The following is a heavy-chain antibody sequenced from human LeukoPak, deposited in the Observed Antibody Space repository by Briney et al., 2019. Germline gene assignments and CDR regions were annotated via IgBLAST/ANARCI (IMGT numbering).Heavy chain of an antibody. D-gene: IGHD6-19*01. CDR3: GNEGAVAGKDFDY. Sequence: QPGGSLRLSCAASGFTFSSYAMSWVRQAPGKGLEWVPAISGSGGSTYYADSVKGRFTISRDNSKNTLYLQMNSLRAEDTAVYYCGNEGAVAGKDFDYWGQGTLVTVSS. V-gene: IGHV3-23*01. J-gene: IGHJ4*02. CDR1: GFTFSSYA. CDR2: ISGSGGST.